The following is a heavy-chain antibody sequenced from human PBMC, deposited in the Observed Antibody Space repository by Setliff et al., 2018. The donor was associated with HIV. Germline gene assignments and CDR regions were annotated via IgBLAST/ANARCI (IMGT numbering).Heavy chain of an antibody. CDR1: GGSMGSHY. D-gene: IGHD6-13*01. J-gene: IGHJ5*02. CDR2: IHYTGIS. V-gene: IGHV4-59*08. CDR3: ARHRYSSSINWFDP. Sequence: ASETLSLTCVISGGSMGSHYWSWIRQSPGKGLEWIGNIHYTGISDINPSLKSRVTMSIDTSQNQFSLKLTSVTATDTAVYYCARHRYSSSINWFDPWGQGTLVTVSS.